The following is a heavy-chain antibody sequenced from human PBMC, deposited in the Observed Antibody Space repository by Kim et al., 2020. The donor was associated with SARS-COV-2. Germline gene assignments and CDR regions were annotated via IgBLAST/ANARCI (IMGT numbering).Heavy chain of an antibody. CDR2: IIPILGIA. V-gene: IGHV1-69*04. Sequence: SVKVSCKASGGTFSSYAISWVRQAPGQGLEWMGRIIPILGIANYAQKFQGRVTITADKSTSTAYMELSSLRSEDTAVYYCARENSGYDSDYYYGMDVWGQGTTVTVTS. J-gene: IGHJ6*02. CDR1: GGTFSSYA. CDR3: ARENSGYDSDYYYGMDV. D-gene: IGHD5-12*01.